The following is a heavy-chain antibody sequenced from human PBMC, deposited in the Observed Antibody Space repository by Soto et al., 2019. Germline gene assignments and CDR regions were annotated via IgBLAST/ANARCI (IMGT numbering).Heavy chain of an antibody. CDR2: ISSNGGST. CDR1: GFTFSSYA. D-gene: IGHD3-16*02. CDR3: ARSDYIWGSYRYTPYYFDY. J-gene: IGHJ4*02. Sequence: PGGSLRLSCAASGFTFSSYAMHWVRQAPGKGLEYVSAISSNGGSTYYANSVKGRFTISRDNSKNTLYLQMGSLRAEDMAVYYCARSDYIWGSYRYTPYYFDYWGQGTLVTVSS. V-gene: IGHV3-64*01.